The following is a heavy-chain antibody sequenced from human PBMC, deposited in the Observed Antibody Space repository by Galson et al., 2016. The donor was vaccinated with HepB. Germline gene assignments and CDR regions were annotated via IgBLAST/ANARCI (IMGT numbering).Heavy chain of an antibody. CDR2: ILYGGSNE. D-gene: IGHD2-2*01. J-gene: IGHJ4*02. CDR3: ARGSIWCSSTSCYVDH. Sequence: SLRLSCAASGFTFSNYGMHWVRQAPGKGLEWVAFILYGGSNEYYADSVKGRFTISRENSKNTLYLQMNSLRAEDTAGYYCARGSIWCSSTSCYVDHWGQGTLVTVAS. CDR1: GFTFSNYG. V-gene: IGHV3-30-3*01.